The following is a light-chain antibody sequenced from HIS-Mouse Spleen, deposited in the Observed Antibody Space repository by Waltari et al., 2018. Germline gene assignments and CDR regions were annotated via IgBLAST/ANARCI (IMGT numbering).Light chain of an antibody. Sequence: QSALTQPRSVSGSPGQSVTISCTGTSSDVGGYNYVSWYQQHPGKATELMIYDVSTRPSGVPDRFSGSKSGNTASLTISGLQAEDEADYYCCSYAGSYNWVFGGGTKLTVL. CDR3: CSYAGSYNWV. CDR2: DVS. CDR1: SSDVGGYNY. J-gene: IGLJ3*02. V-gene: IGLV2-11*01.